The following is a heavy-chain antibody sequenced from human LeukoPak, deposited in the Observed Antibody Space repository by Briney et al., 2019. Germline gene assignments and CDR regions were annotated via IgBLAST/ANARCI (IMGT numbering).Heavy chain of an antibody. V-gene: IGHV3-21*01. CDR3: ARERRAVAGYYYYYGLDV. Sequence: GGSLRLSCAASGFTFSSYSMNWVRQAPGKGLEWVSSIRSSSSYIYYADSVKGRFTISRDNAKNSLYLQMNSLRAEDTAVYYCARERRAVAGYYYYYGLDVWGQGTTVTVSS. D-gene: IGHD6-19*01. CDR1: GFTFSSYS. CDR2: IRSSSSYI. J-gene: IGHJ6*02.